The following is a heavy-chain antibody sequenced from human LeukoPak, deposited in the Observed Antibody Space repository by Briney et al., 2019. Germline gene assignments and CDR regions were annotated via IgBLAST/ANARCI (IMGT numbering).Heavy chain of an antibody. CDR3: AKDSVEWNGVYDPFDI. D-gene: IGHD2-8*01. V-gene: IGHV1-8*01. J-gene: IGHJ3*02. CDR1: GYTFTSYD. Sequence: ASVKVSCKASGYTFTSYDINWVRQATGQGLEWMGWMNPNSGNTGYAQKFQGRVTMTRNTSISTAYMELSSLRSEDTAVYYCAKDSVEWNGVYDPFDIWGQGTMVTVSS. CDR2: MNPNSGNT.